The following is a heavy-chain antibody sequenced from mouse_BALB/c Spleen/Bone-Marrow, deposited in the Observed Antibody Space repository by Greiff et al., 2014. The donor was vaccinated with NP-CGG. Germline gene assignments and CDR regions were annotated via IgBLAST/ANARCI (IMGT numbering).Heavy chain of an antibody. D-gene: IGHD1-1*02. CDR3: ARAGGSDEDYVMDY. V-gene: IGHV1S130*01. J-gene: IGHJ4*01. Sequence: VKLQESGSVLVRPGASVKLSCKPSGYTFTSSWIHWAKQRPGQGLEWIGEIHPNSGNTNYNEKFKDKATLTVDTSSRTAYVDLSSLTSEDSAVYYCARAGGSDEDYVMDYWGQGTSVTVSS. CDR2: IHPNSGNT. CDR1: GYTFTSSW.